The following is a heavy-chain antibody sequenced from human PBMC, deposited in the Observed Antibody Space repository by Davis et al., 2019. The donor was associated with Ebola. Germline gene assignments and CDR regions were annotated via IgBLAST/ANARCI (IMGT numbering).Heavy chain of an antibody. V-gene: IGHV1-18*01. J-gene: IGHJ3*02. CDR2: ISAYNGNT. CDR3: ARTSIVGTTTTASDI. Sequence: ASVKVSCKASGYTFTSYGISWVRQAPGQGLEWMGWISAYNGNTNYAQKLQGRVTMTTDTSTGTAYMEVRSLRSDDTAVYFCARTSIVGTTTTASDIWGQGTRVNVSS. D-gene: IGHD1-26*01. CDR1: GYTFTSYG.